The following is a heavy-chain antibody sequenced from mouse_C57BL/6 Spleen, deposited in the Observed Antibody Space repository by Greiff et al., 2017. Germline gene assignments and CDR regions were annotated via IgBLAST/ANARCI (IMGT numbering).Heavy chain of an antibody. CDR1: GYSFTGYY. CDR2: INPSTGGT. CDR3: AKRGRKDGYFDV. V-gene: IGHV1-42*01. Sequence: VQLKESGPELVKPGASVKISCKASGYSFTGYYMNWVKQSPERSLEWIGEINPSTGGTTYNQKFKAKATLTVDKSSSTAYMQLKSLTSEDSAVYYCAKRGRKDGYFDVWGTGTTVTVSS. J-gene: IGHJ1*03.